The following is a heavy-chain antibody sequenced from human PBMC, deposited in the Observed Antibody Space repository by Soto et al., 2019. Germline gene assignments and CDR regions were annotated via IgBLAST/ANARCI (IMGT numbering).Heavy chain of an antibody. J-gene: IGHJ5*02. CDR1: GASISGFY. V-gene: IGHV4-4*07. CDR3: VRGGTKTLRDWFDP. D-gene: IGHD1-1*01. CDR2: IYATGTT. Sequence: SETLSLTCTVSGASISGFYWSWIRKSAGKGLEWIGRIYATGTTDYNPSLKSRVMMSVDTSKKQFSLKLRSVTAADTAVYYCVRGGTKTLRDWFDPWGQGMSVTVSS.